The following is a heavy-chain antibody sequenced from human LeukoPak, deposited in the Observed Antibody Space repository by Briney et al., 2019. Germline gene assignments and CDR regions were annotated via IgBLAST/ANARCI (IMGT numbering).Heavy chain of an antibody. CDR1: GGSITITNYY. CDR2: IYHDGST. Sequence: SETLSLTCTVSGGSITITNYYWGWIRQPPGKGLEWVGNIYHDGSTYYNPSLKSRVTMSVDTSKNQFSLKLSSVTAADTAVYYCARGRSSSSWYLDDYWGQGTLVTVSS. V-gene: IGHV4-39*07. J-gene: IGHJ4*01. D-gene: IGHD6-13*01. CDR3: ARGRSSSSWYLDDY.